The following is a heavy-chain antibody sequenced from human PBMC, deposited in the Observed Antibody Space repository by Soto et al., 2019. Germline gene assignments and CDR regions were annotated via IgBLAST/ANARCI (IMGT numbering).Heavy chain of an antibody. CDR3: AHMSSSWYRGVNWFDP. CDR2: IYWDDDK. Sequence: QITLKESGPTLVKPTQTLTLTCTFSGFSLSTSGVGVGWIRQPPGKALEWLALIYWDDDKRYSPSLKSRLTITKDTSKNQVVLTMCNMDPVDTATYYCAHMSSSWYRGVNWFDPWGQGTLVTVSS. CDR1: GFSLSTSGVG. V-gene: IGHV2-5*02. J-gene: IGHJ5*02. D-gene: IGHD6-13*01.